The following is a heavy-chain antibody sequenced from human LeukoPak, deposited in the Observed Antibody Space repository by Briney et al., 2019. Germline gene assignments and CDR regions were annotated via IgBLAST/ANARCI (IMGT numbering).Heavy chain of an antibody. Sequence: GGSLRLSCTVSGFTLSSYEMSWIRQAPGKGLEWVSSIDYDGGSGHYADSVKGRFTISRDNSKNMLYLQMNSLRAEDTAVYYCAKDLTTVTTQGDYWGQGTLVTVSS. J-gene: IGHJ4*02. CDR1: GFTLSSYE. V-gene: IGHV3-23*01. D-gene: IGHD4-17*01. CDR2: IDYDGGSG. CDR3: AKDLTTVTTQGDY.